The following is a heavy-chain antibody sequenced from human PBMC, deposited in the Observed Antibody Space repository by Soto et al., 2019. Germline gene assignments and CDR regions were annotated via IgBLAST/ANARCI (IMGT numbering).Heavy chain of an antibody. CDR3: ARDPGWYASRDVYIDY. J-gene: IGHJ4*02. CDR1: GYTFTGYY. V-gene: IGHV1-2*04. Sequence: QVQLVQSGAEVKKPGASVKVSCKASGYTFTGYYMHWVRQAPGQGLEWMGWINPNSGGTNYAQKFQGWVTMTRDTSISTAYMELSRLRSDETAVYYCARDPGWYASRDVYIDYWGQGTLVTVSS. D-gene: IGHD3-22*01. CDR2: INPNSGGT.